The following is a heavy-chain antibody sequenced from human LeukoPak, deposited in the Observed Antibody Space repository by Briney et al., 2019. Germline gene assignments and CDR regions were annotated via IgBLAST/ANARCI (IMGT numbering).Heavy chain of an antibody. CDR3: AKDLITGTTERVY. CDR2: ISFDGSQK. J-gene: IGHJ4*02. D-gene: IGHD1-7*01. CDR1: GFTFNSYN. V-gene: IGHV3-30*18. Sequence: PGTSLRLSCAASGFTFNSYNMHWVRQAPGKGLEWVAVISFDGSQKYYVDSVKGRFTISRDNSKNTLFLQLSSLRAEDTAVYYCAKDLITGTTERVYWGQGTLVTVSS.